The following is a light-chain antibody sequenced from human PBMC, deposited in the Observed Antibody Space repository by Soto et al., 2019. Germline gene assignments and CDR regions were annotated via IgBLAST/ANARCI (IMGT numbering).Light chain of an antibody. CDR2: EVS. CDR3: SSYTSTSTLV. V-gene: IGLV2-14*01. J-gene: IGLJ1*01. CDR1: SSDVGGYNF. Sequence: QSVLTQPASVSGSPGQSITMPCTGTSSDVGGYNFVSWYQHHPGKAPKLMIYEVSNRPSGVSNRFSGSKSGNTASLTISGLQAEDEADYYCSSYTSTSTLVFGTGTKVTVL.